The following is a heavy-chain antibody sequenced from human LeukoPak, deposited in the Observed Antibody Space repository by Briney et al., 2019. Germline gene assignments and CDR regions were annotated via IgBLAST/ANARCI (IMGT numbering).Heavy chain of an antibody. V-gene: IGHV1-24*01. Sequence: ASVKVSCKVSGYTLTELSMHWVRQAPGKGLEWMGGFDPEDGETIYAQKFQGRVTMTEDTSTDTAYMELSSLRSEDTAVYYCARDQGGWYYDSSGRRGAFDIWGQGTMVTVSS. J-gene: IGHJ3*02. CDR2: FDPEDGET. CDR3: ARDQGGWYYDSSGRRGAFDI. D-gene: IGHD3-22*01. CDR1: GYTLTELS.